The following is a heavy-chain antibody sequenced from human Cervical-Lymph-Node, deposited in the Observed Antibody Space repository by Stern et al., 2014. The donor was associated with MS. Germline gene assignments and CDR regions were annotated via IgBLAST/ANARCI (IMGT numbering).Heavy chain of an antibody. D-gene: IGHD2-15*01. CDR3: AKDFDIYYYYGMDV. CDR1: GFTFSSYG. Sequence: QVQLVESGGGAVQSGRSLRLSCAASGFTFSSYGMHWVRPAPGKGLEWVAVTSYDGSDKYYADSVKGRFTISRDNSKNTLYLQMNSLRAEDTAVYYCAKDFDIYYYYGMDVWGQGTTVTVSS. V-gene: IGHV3-30*18. CDR2: TSYDGSDK. J-gene: IGHJ6*02.